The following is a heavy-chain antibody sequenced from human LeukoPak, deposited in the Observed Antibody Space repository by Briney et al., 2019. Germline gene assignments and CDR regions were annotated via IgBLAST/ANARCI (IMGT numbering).Heavy chain of an antibody. CDR3: AKDTYYYDSSGPDY. Sequence: GGSLRLSCAASGFTFSSYGMHWVRQAPGEGLEWVAFIRYDGSNKYYADSVKGRFTISRGNSKNTLYLQMNSLRAEDTAVYYCAKDTYYYDSSGPDYWGQGTLVTVSS. V-gene: IGHV3-30*02. D-gene: IGHD3-22*01. CDR2: IRYDGSNK. J-gene: IGHJ4*02. CDR1: GFTFSSYG.